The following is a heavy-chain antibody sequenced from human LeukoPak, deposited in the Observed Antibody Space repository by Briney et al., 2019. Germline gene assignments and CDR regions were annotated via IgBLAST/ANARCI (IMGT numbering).Heavy chain of an antibody. D-gene: IGHD2-15*01. Sequence: PGGSLRLSCTASGFTFGEYAMSWVRQAPGKGLEWVGFIRSKAYGGTTEYAASVKGRFTISRDDSKSIAYLQMNSLRAEDTAVYYCARVLCSGGTCLDAFDIWGQGTMVTVSS. V-gene: IGHV3-49*04. CDR2: IRSKAYGGTT. CDR3: ARVLCSGGTCLDAFDI. CDR1: GFTFGEYA. J-gene: IGHJ3*02.